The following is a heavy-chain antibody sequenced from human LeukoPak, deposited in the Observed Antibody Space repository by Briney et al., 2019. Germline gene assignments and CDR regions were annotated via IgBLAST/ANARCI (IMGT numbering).Heavy chain of an antibody. V-gene: IGHV4-34*01. CDR1: GGSFSGYY. CDR2: INHSGST. J-gene: IGHJ4*02. Sequence: ASETLSLTCAVYGGSFSGYYWSWIRQPPGKGLEWIGEINHSGSTNYNPSLKSRVTISVDTSKNQFSLKLSSVTAADTAVYYCARGRIRYCSGGSCYYFDYWGQGTLVTVSS. CDR3: ARGRIRYCSGGSCYYFDY. D-gene: IGHD2-15*01.